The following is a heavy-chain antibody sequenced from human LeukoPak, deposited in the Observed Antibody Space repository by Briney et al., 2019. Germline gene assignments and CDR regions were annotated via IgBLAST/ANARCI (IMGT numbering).Heavy chain of an antibody. CDR3: AHDAFDI. Sequence: GGSLRLSCEVSGLTFSKYWMSWVRQAPGKGLEWVANIKHDGTEKNYVDSVKGRFTISRDNVKNSLFLQMNSLRAEDTAVYYCAHDAFDIWGQGTMVTVSS. V-gene: IGHV3-7*01. CDR1: GLTFSKYW. J-gene: IGHJ3*02. CDR2: IKHDGTEK.